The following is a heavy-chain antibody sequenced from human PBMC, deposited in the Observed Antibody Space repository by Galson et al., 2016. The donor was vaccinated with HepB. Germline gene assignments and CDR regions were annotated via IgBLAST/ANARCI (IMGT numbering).Heavy chain of an antibody. V-gene: IGHV1-18*04. J-gene: IGHJ3*01. D-gene: IGHD2-21*01. CDR2: ISGYSSTV. Sequence: SVKVSCKASGYTFTTYGISWVRMAPGQGLEWMGWISGYSSTVYYGQRFQGRVTLTTDTSTDTAYMELRSLRSDDTAFYYCARFRENGDWDNFDLWGQGTMVIVSS. CDR1: GYTFTTYG. CDR3: ARFRENGDWDNFDL.